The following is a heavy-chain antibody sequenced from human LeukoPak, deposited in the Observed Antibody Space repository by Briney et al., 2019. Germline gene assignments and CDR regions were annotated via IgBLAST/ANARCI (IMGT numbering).Heavy chain of an antibody. CDR3: AIGMGLRWPPDAFDI. CDR2: INAGNGNT. V-gene: IGHV1-3*01. D-gene: IGHD4-23*01. CDR1: GGTFSSYA. Sequence: ASVKVSCKASGGTFSSYAISWVRQAPGQRLEWMGWINAGNGNTKYSQKFQGRVTITRDTSASTAYMELSSLRSEDTAVYYCAIGMGLRWPPDAFDIWGQGTMVTVSS. J-gene: IGHJ3*02.